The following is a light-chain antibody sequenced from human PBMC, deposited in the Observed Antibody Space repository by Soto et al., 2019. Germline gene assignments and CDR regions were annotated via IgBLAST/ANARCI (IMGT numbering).Light chain of an antibody. V-gene: IGLV2-8*01. CDR1: STDVGGYDY. CDR3: NSYAGRDYFV. Sequence: QSALTQPPSASGSPGQSVTISCTGTSTDVGGYDYVSWYQQHSGKAPKLIIYEVSKRPSGVPDRFSGSKSGNTASLTVSGLQAEDEADYYCNSYAGRDYFVFGTGTKLTVL. CDR2: EVS. J-gene: IGLJ1*01.